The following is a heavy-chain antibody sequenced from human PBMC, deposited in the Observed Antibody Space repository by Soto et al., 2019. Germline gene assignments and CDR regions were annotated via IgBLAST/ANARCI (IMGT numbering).Heavy chain of an antibody. CDR2: IYTSGST. V-gene: IGHV4-4*07. CDR3: ARDDSSGYRFDY. J-gene: IGHJ4*02. Sequence: SETLSLTGTVGGGSISSYYWSWILQPAGKGLEWIGRIYTSGSTNYNPSLKSRVTMSVDTSKNQFSLKLSSVTAADTAVYYCARDDSSGYRFDYWGQGTLVPVYS. CDR1: GGSISSYY. D-gene: IGHD3-22*01.